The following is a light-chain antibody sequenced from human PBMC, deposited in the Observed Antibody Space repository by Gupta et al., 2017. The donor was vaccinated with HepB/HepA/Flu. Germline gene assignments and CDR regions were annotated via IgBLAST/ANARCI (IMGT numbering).Light chain of an antibody. CDR1: KLGDKY. J-gene: IGLJ2*01. V-gene: IGLV3-1*01. Sequence: SYELTQPPSVSVSPGQTASITCSGDKLGDKYACWYQQKPGQSPVLVIYQDSKRPSGIPERFSGSNTGNTATLTISGTQAIDEADYFCQAWDSCTVVFGGGTKLTVL. CDR2: QDS. CDR3: QAWDSCTVV.